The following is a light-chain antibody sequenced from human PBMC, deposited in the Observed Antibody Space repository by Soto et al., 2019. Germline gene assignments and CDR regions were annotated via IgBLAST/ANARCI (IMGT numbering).Light chain of an antibody. V-gene: IGLV2-8*01. CDR3: SPYGGSNNRHVV. CDR2: EVT. Sequence: QSVLTQPPSASGSPGQSVTISCTGTSGDVGGYDFVSWYQQHPGKAPKLLIYEVTERPSGVPDRFSGPKSAITASLTVSGLQAEDEAFYYCSPYGGSNNRHVVFGGGTKLTVL. J-gene: IGLJ2*01. CDR1: SGDVGGYDF.